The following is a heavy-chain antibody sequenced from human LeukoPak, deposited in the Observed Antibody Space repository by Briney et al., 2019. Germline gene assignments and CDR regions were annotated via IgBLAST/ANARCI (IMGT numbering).Heavy chain of an antibody. Sequence: GGSLTLSCAASGFTVSSYSMNWVRQAPGKGLEWVSYISSSSSTIYYTDSVKGRFTISRDNAKNSLYLQMNSLRDEDTALYYCARVPYSTGAFDYWGQGALVTVSS. J-gene: IGHJ4*02. V-gene: IGHV3-48*02. D-gene: IGHD6-19*01. CDR1: GFTVSSYS. CDR2: ISSSSSTI. CDR3: ARVPYSTGAFDY.